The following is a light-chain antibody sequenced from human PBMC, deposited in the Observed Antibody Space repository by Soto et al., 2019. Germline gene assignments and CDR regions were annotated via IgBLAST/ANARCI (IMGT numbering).Light chain of an antibody. V-gene: IGLV2-23*02. J-gene: IGLJ3*02. CDR3: CSYTSSENVV. CDR1: NSDVGKYDF. Sequence: QSVLTQPASVSGTPGQSITISCTGTNSDVGKYDFVSWYQHYPDKAPKFIIYEVNKRPSGVSHRFSGSKSGSTASLTISGLQAEDEAHYYCCSYTSSENVVFGGGTKVTVL. CDR2: EVN.